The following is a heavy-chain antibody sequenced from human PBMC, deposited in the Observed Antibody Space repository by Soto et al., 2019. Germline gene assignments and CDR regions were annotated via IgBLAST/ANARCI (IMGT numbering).Heavy chain of an antibody. D-gene: IGHD3-10*01. J-gene: IGHJ6*02. V-gene: IGHV4-59*01. CDR3: ASLSIVVRGNNFYGMDV. CDR1: GGSIWSYF. Sequence: SETMSYSSTVSGGSIWSYFGSGIGKPQEKGLEWLGYIDYSGSSTYNPSLKSRVIMAVDTSKNQFSLKLSSVTTADTAVYYCASLSIVVRGNNFYGMDVWGQGTTVT. CDR2: IDYSGSS.